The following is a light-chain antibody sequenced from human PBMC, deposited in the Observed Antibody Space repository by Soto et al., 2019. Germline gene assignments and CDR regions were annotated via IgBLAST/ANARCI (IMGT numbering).Light chain of an antibody. CDR1: QRITTY. J-gene: IGKJ2*01. CDR3: QQTYSTPYT. V-gene: IGKV1-39*01. CDR2: TSG. Sequence: IQMTQSPSSLSASVGDRVTITCRASQRITTYLNWYQQKPGEAPKLLISTSGTLQRGVPSRFTGSGSEKDFTLTINALRPENFATYFCQQTYSTPYTFGQGTKLEIK.